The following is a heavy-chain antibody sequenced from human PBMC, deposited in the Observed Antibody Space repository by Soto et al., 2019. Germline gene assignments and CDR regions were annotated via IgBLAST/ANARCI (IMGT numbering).Heavy chain of an antibody. CDR3: ARKHSLDCIRWGLDP. Sequence: ASVKVSCKASGYTFTSYGISWVRQAPGQGLEWMGWISAYNGNTNYAQKLQGRVTMTTDTSTSTAYMELRSLRSDDTAVYYCARKHSLDCIRWGLDPWGQGTLVTVSS. J-gene: IGHJ5*02. D-gene: IGHD2-21*02. V-gene: IGHV1-18*01. CDR1: GYTFTSYG. CDR2: ISAYNGNT.